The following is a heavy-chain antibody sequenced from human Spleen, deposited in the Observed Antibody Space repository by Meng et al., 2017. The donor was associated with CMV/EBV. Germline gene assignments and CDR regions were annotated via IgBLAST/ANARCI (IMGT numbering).Heavy chain of an antibody. CDR1: GYTLTRYY. D-gene: IGHD7-27*01. CDR3: ARSRITGEGYLDY. J-gene: IGHJ4*02. V-gene: IGHV1-46*04. CDR2: INPAGDST. Sequence: ASVKVSCKASGYTLTRYYMHWVRQAPGQGLEWMGMINPAGDSTRFAQKLQGRVTMTRDTSTNTLYMEVSSLRSEDTAVYYCARSRITGEGYLDYWGQGTLVTVSS.